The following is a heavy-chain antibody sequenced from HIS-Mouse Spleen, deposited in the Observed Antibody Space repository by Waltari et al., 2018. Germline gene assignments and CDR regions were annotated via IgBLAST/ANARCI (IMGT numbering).Heavy chain of an antibody. CDR2: ISGSGGST. D-gene: IGHD6-13*01. Sequence: EVQLLESGGGLVQPGGSLRLCCAASGFTFSSSAMSWVRRAPGKGLEWVSAISGSGGSTYYADSVKGRFTISRDNSKNTLYLQMNSLRAEDTAVYYCAKEGYSSSWYFDYWGQGTLVTVSS. CDR1: GFTFSSSA. V-gene: IGHV3-23*01. J-gene: IGHJ4*02. CDR3: AKEGYSSSWYFDY.